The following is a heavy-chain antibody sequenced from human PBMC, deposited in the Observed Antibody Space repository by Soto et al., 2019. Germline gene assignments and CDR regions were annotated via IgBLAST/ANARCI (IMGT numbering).Heavy chain of an antibody. CDR3: AKEYSSSWAYYYYYGMDV. CDR1: GFTVTSYG. J-gene: IGHJ6*02. D-gene: IGHD6-13*01. Sequence: GGSLSLSCADTGFTVTSYGMHGVRQAPGKGLEWVAVISYDGSNKYYADSVKGRFTISRDNSRNTLYLQMNSLRAEDTAVYYCAKEYSSSWAYYYYYGMDVWG. CDR2: ISYDGSNK. V-gene: IGHV3-30*18.